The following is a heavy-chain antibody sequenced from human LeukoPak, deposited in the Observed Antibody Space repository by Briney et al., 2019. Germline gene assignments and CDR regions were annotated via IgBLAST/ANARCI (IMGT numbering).Heavy chain of an antibody. Sequence: GGSLRLSCAASGFTFSDYYMSWIRQAPGKGLEWVSYISSSGSTIYYADSVKGRFTISRDNAKNSLYLQMNSLRAEDTAVYYCARDTSFDYGDYNFLCFDYWGQGALVTVSS. CDR3: ARDTSFDYGDYNFLCFDY. D-gene: IGHD4-17*01. CDR2: ISSSGSTI. CDR1: GFTFSDYY. J-gene: IGHJ4*02. V-gene: IGHV3-11*04.